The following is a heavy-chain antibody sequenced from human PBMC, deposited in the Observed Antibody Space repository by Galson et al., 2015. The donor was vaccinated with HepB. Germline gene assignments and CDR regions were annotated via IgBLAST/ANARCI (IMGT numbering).Heavy chain of an antibody. CDR3: ARGGGAMIVVVQHDY. CDR1: GFTFNNYA. D-gene: IGHD3-22*01. CDR2: TSSNGGDT. V-gene: IGHV3-64*01. Sequence: SLRLSCAASGFTFNNYAMHWVRQAPGKGLEYVSATSSNGGDTYYANSVKGRFTISRDNSKNTLYLQMGSLRAEDMAVYYCARGGGAMIVVVQHDYWGQGTLVTVSS. J-gene: IGHJ4*02.